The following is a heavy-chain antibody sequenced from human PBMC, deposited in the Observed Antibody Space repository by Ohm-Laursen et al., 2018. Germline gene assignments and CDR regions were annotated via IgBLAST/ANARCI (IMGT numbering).Heavy chain of an antibody. CDR2: INPNSGGT. Sequence: VASVKVSCKASGYTFTGYYMHWVRQAPGQGLEWMGWINPNSGGTDYAQKFQGRVTMTRDTSINTAYMELSRLTSDDTAIYSCARVPMVTSGPYWYFDLWGRGTLVTVSS. CDR1: GYTFTGYY. CDR3: ARVPMVTSGPYWYFDL. D-gene: IGHD2-21*02. V-gene: IGHV1-2*02. J-gene: IGHJ2*01.